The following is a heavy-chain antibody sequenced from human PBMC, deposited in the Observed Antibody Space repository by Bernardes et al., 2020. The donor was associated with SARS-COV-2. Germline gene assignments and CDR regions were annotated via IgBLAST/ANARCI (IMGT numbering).Heavy chain of an antibody. D-gene: IGHD6-19*01. CDR2: IYSGGST. CDR1: GFTVSSNY. CDR3: ARDSRYSSGWAFDY. Sequence: VGSLLLSCAASGFTVSSNYMSWVRQAPGKGLEWVSVIYSGGSTYYADSVKGRFTISRDNSKNTLYLQMNSLRAEDTAVYYCARDSRYSSGWAFDYWGQGTLVTGSS. J-gene: IGHJ4*02. V-gene: IGHV3-53*01.